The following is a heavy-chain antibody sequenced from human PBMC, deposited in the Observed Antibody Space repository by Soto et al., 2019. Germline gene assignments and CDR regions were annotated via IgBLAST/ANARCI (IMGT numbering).Heavy chain of an antibody. CDR3: VRESLFDH. Sequence: GAPLWPSCAASGFTCNTYNMNWIRQAPGKGLEWVSYILSSSGTIYYGGSVKGRFTISRDNAKNSVYLQINSVRDEDTAVYYCVRESLFDHWGQGTLVTVSS. J-gene: IGHJ4*02. CDR2: ILSSSGTI. CDR1: GFTCNTYN. V-gene: IGHV3-48*02.